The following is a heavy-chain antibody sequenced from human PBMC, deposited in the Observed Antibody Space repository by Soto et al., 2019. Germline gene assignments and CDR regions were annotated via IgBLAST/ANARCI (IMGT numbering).Heavy chain of an antibody. D-gene: IGHD5-18*01. J-gene: IGHJ6*02. CDR2: ISYDGSNK. Sequence: ESGGGVVQPGRSLRLSCAASGFTFSSYAMHWVLQAPGKGLEWVAVISYDGSNKYYADSVKGRFTISRDNSKNTLYLQMNSLRAEDTAVYYCARDHQKVDTYGMEVWGQGTTVTVSS. CDR3: ARDHQKVDTYGMEV. CDR1: GFTFSSYA. V-gene: IGHV3-30-3*01.